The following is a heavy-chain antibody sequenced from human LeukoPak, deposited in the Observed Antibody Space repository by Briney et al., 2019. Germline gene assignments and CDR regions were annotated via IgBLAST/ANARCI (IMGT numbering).Heavy chain of an antibody. J-gene: IGHJ4*02. CDR2: ISGSGGNT. D-gene: IGHD1-26*01. V-gene: IGHV3-23*01. Sequence: PGGSLRLSCAASAFTFSTSAMTWVRRAPEKGLEWVSSISGSGGNTYYADSVRGRFTISRDNSKNTLYLQMNSLRAEDTAVYYCAKILSGATILWGQGTLVSVSS. CDR1: AFTFSTSA. CDR3: AKILSGATIL.